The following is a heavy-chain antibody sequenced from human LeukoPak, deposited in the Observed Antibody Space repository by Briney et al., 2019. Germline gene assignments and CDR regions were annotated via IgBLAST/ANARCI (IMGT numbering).Heavy chain of an antibody. CDR1: SGSISSSSYY. Sequence: SETLSLTCTVSSGSISSSSYYWGWIRQPPGKGLEWIGSIYYSGSTYYNPSLKSRVTISVDTSKNQFSLKLSSVTAADTAVYYCARGSGWDYYFDYWGQGTLVTVSS. CDR3: ARGSGWDYYFDY. CDR2: IYYSGST. V-gene: IGHV4-39*07. D-gene: IGHD6-19*01. J-gene: IGHJ4*02.